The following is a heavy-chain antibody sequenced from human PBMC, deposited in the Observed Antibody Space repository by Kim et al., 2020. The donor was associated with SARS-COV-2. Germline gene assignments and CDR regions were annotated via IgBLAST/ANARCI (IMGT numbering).Heavy chain of an antibody. CDR2: IKQDGSEK. V-gene: IGHV3-7*01. CDR3: ARDIRGTCFDP. Sequence: GGSLRLSCVASGFTFSSYAMSWVRQAPGKGLEWVANIKQDGSEKYYIDSVKGRITISRDNAKNLMYLQMSGLRAEDTAVYYCARDIRGTCFDPWGQGTLV. J-gene: IGHJ5*02. D-gene: IGHD3-16*01. CDR1: GFTFSSYA.